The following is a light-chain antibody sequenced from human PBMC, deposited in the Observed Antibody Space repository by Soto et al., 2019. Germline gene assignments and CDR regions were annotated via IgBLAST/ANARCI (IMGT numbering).Light chain of an antibody. CDR3: AAWDDSLNGVV. J-gene: IGLJ2*01. CDR1: SSNIGSNT. V-gene: IGLV1-44*01. CDR2: SNN. Sequence: QSVLTQPPSASGTPGQRVTISCSGNSSNIGSNTVNWYHQVPGTAPHLLIYSNNQRPSGVPDRFSGSKSGTSASLAISGLQAEDEADYYCAAWDDSLNGVVFGGGTKLTVL.